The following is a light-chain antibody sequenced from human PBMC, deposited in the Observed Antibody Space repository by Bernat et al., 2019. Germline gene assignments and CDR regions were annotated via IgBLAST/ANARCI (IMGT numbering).Light chain of an antibody. CDR1: SSNIGNNY. V-gene: IGLV1-51*01. CDR3: GTWDSSLSAGL. J-gene: IGLJ2*01. CDR2: DNN. Sequence: QSVLTQPPSVSAAPGQKVTISCSGSSSNIGNNYVSWYQQFPGTAPRVLIYDNNKRPSGIPDRFSGSRSGTSATLGITGLQTGDEADYYCGTWDSSLSAGLFGGGTKVTVL.